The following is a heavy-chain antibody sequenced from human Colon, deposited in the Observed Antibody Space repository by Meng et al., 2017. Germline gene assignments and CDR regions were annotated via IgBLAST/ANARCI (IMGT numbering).Heavy chain of an antibody. J-gene: IGHJ4*02. V-gene: IGHV1-2*02. CDR2: INAKSGDT. D-gene: IGHD7-27*01. Sequence: ASVKVSCKASGYTFSGYNIQWVRQAPGQGLEWMGWINAKSGDTNYAQKFQDRVTMTRDTSITTAYMELRRLRSDDTAMYYCARDITGDGLVFIDFWGQGTLVTVSS. CDR3: ARDITGDGLVFIDF. CDR1: GYTFSGYN.